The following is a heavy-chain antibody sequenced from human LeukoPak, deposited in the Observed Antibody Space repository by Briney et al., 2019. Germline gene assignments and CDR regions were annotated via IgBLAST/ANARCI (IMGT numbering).Heavy chain of an antibody. CDR3: ARDTPTTIFGVVVATYYHNGLDV. Sequence: GGSLRLSCVGSGFTFNRYAIHWVRQAPGKGLEWVALITYDGGNKYYAGSVKGRFTISRDNSKNTMHLQLNSLKTEDTAVYYCARDTPTTIFGVVVATYYHNGLDVWGQGTTVTVSS. V-gene: IGHV3-30-3*01. CDR2: ITYDGGNK. CDR1: GFTFNRYA. J-gene: IGHJ6*02. D-gene: IGHD3-3*01.